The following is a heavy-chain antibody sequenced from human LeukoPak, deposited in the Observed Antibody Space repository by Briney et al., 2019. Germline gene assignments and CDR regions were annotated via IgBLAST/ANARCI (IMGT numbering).Heavy chain of an antibody. Sequence: PGGSLRLSCAAPGSTFSSYAMPWVGKAQGKGLEWVAVIWYDGSNKYYADSVKGRFTISRDSSKNTLYLQMNSLRAEDTAVYYCAREEATMVRGVILDYWGQGTLVTVSS. J-gene: IGHJ4*02. D-gene: IGHD3-10*01. CDR2: IWYDGSNK. V-gene: IGHV3-33*01. CDR3: AREEATMVRGVILDY. CDR1: GSTFSSYA.